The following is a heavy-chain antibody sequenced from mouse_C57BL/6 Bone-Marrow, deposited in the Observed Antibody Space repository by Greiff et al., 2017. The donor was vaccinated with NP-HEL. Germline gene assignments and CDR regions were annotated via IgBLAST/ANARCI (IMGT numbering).Heavy chain of an antibody. Sequence: LVESGAELARPGASVKMSCKASGYTFTSYTMHWVKQRPGQGLEWIGYINPSSGYTKYNQKFKDKATLTADKSSSTAYMQLSSLTSEDSAVYYCARGDYDFPMDYWGQGTSVTVSS. J-gene: IGHJ4*01. CDR2: INPSSGYT. D-gene: IGHD2-4*01. CDR1: GYTFTSYT. V-gene: IGHV1-4*01. CDR3: ARGDYDFPMDY.